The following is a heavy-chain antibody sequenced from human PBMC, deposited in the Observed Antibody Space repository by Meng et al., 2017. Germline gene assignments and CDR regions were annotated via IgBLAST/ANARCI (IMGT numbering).Heavy chain of an antibody. CDR2: IYYSGST. D-gene: IGHD2-15*01. CDR3: ATPFARDRRSGGSCYSGY. CDR1: GGSISSSSYY. V-gene: IGHV4-39*07. Sequence: GSLRLSCTVSGGSISSSSYYWGWIRQPPGKGLEWIGSIYYSGSTYYNPSLKSRVTISVDTSKNQFSLKLSSVTAADTAVYYCATPFARDRRSGGSCYSGYWGQGTLVTVSS. J-gene: IGHJ4*02.